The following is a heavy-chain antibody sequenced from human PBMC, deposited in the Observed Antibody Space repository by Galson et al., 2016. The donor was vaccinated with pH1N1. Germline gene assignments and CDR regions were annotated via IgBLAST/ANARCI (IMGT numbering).Heavy chain of an antibody. Sequence: SVKVSCKASGGSFAKYAVSWVRQAPGQGLEWMGRIIPIYGTPNYAQKFQDRLTITADEYTTTVYMELNSLISADTAIYYCARPGRTETTKEGFAWGYGMDV. CDR3: ARPGRTETTKEGFAWGYGMDV. V-gene: IGHV1-69*13. J-gene: IGHJ6*01. D-gene: IGHD1-1*01. CDR2: IIPIYGTP. CDR1: GGSFAKYA.